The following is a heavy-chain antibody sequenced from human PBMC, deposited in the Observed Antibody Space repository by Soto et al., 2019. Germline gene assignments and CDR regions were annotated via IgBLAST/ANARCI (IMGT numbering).Heavy chain of an antibody. CDR2: ISYDGSNK. Sequence: GGSLRLSCAASGFTFSSYGMHWVRQAPGKGLEWVAVISYDGSNKYYADSVKGRFTISRDNSKNTLYLQMNSLRAEDTAVYYCAKDRGNSGVFDYWGQGTLVTVSS. J-gene: IGHJ4*02. D-gene: IGHD3-10*01. CDR3: AKDRGNSGVFDY. CDR1: GFTFSSYG. V-gene: IGHV3-30*18.